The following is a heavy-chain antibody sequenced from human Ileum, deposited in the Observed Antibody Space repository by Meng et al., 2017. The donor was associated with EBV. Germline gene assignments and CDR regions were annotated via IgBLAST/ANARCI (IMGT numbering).Heavy chain of an antibody. CDR2: TSHSGST. J-gene: IGHJ4*02. CDR1: GGSISRSDW. CDR3: ASSDYYRSDY. D-gene: IGHD3-22*01. V-gene: IGHV4-4*02. Sequence: QVQELESGPGLVKPSETLSLTCAVSGGSISRSDWWSWVRPPPGKGLEWIGETSHSGSTNYSPSLKSRVTISLDKSKNQLSLKLNSVTAADTAVYYCASSDYYRSDYWGQGTLVTVSS.